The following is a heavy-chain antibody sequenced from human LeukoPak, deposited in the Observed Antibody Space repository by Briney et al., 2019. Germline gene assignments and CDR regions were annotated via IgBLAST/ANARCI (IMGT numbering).Heavy chain of an antibody. D-gene: IGHD2-21*02. CDR3: ASSNTYCGGDCFKGPFDY. J-gene: IGHJ4*02. CDR2: INHSGST. CDR1: GGSFSAYY. Sequence: SETLSLTCAVYGGSFSAYYWSWIRQPPGKGLEWIGEINHSGSTTYNPSLKSRVTISVDTSKNQFSLKLSSVTAADTAVYYRASSNTYCGGDCFKGPFDYWGQGTLVTVSS. V-gene: IGHV4-34*01.